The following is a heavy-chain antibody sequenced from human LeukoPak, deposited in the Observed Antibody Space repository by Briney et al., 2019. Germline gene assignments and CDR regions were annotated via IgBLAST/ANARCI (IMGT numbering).Heavy chain of an antibody. V-gene: IGHV3-48*02. D-gene: IGHD6-25*01. J-gene: IGHJ4*02. Sequence: GGSLTHTCACSGFTARNDGMDWVGQAPGKGLEWVSYISSSGTTIYYADSVKGRFTISRDNAKNSLYLQMNSLRDEDTAVFHCVRRPYWGQGTLVTVSS. CDR1: GFTARNDG. CDR2: ISSSGTTI. CDR3: VRRPY.